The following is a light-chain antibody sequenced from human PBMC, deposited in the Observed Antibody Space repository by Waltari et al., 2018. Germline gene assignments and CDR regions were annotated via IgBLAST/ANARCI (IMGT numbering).Light chain of an antibody. CDR1: QLGDKY. J-gene: IGLJ3*02. Sequence: SYELTQPPSVSVSPGQTASIPCSGDQLGDKYTCWYQQKPGQSPVLVIFQDIKRPSGIPERFSGSNSGNTATLTISGTQPMDEADYYCQAWDSSTVVFGGGTKLTVL. CDR3: QAWDSSTVV. V-gene: IGLV3-1*01. CDR2: QDI.